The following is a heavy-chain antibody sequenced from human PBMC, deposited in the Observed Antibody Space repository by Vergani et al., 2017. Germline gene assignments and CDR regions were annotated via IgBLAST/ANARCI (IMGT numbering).Heavy chain of an antibody. J-gene: IGHJ4*02. CDR3: ATTLTMVRGVITHFDY. CDR1: GGSISSSSYY. V-gene: IGHV4-39*01. CDR2: IYYSGST. D-gene: IGHD3-10*01. Sequence: QLQLQESGPGLVKPSETLSLTCTVSGGSISSSSYYWGWIRQPPGKGLEWIGSIYYSGSTYYNPSLKSRVTISVDTSKNQFSLKLSPGTAADTAVYYCATTLTMVRGVITHFDYWGQGTLVTVSS.